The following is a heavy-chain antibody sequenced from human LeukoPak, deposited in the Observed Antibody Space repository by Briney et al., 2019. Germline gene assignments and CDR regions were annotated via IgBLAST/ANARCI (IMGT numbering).Heavy chain of an antibody. CDR1: RGSISSYY. CDR3: ARGRITIFGVVTPHFDH. CDR2: IDNSGCT. V-gene: IGHV4-59*01. D-gene: IGHD3-3*01. Sequence: KTSETLSLTCTVSRGSISSYYWSWIRQPPGKGLEWIGYIDNSGCTNSNPSLKSRVTMSVDTFNNQFSLKLSSVTAADTAVYYCARGRITIFGVVTPHFDHWGQGPRDRVSS. J-gene: IGHJ4*02.